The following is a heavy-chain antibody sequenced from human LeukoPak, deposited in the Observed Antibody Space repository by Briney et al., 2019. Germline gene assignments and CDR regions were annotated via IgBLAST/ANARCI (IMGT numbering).Heavy chain of an antibody. V-gene: IGHV3-33*05. CDR1: GFMFSDYG. CDR3: AKDEDSGGNSPFDY. D-gene: IGHD4-23*01. J-gene: IGHJ4*02. Sequence: GGSLRLSCAASGFMFSDYGMHWVRQAPGKGLEWVAVISYDGSNKYYADSVKGRFTISRDNSKNTLYLQMSSLGAEDTAVYYCAKDEDSGGNSPFDYWGQGTLVTVSS. CDR2: ISYDGSNK.